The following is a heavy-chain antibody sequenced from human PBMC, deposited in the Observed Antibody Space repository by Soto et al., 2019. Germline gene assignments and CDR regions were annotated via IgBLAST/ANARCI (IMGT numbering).Heavy chain of an antibody. CDR2: IVVGSGNT. V-gene: IGHV1-58*02. Sequence: SVKLSCKASGFTFTSSAMQRVRQARGQRLEWIGWIVVGSGNTNYAQKFQERVTINRDMSTSTAYMELSSLRSEDTAVYYCAVAVAATPNWFDPWGQGTLVTVSS. D-gene: IGHD2-15*01. J-gene: IGHJ5*02. CDR3: AVAVAATPNWFDP. CDR1: GFTFTSSA.